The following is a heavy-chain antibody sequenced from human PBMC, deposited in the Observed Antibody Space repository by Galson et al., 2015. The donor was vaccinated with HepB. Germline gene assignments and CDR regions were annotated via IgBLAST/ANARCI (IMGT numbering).Heavy chain of an antibody. V-gene: IGHV3-30-3*01. D-gene: IGHD2-21*02. CDR1: GFTFSSYA. CDR2: ISYDGSNK. CDR3: AKDSGDSTPDGVY. Sequence: SLRLSCAASGFTFSSYAMHWVRQAPGKGLEWVAVISYDGSNKYYADSVKGRFTISRDNSKNTLYLQMNSLRAEDTAVYYCAKDSGDSTPDGVYWGQGTLVTVSS. J-gene: IGHJ4*02.